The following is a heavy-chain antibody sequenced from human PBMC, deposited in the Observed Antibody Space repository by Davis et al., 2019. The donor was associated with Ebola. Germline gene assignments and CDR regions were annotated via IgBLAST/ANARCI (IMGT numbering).Heavy chain of an antibody. J-gene: IGHJ4*02. Sequence: GGSLRLSCAASKFTLSSYWMSWVRQAPGKGLEWVANIKQDGSEKYYVDSVKGRFTISRDNAKNSLYLQMNGLTAEDTAVYYCARRAGGSYCSGANCYLDYWGQGTLVTVSS. D-gene: IGHD2-15*01. V-gene: IGHV3-7*01. CDR1: KFTLSSYW. CDR2: IKQDGSEK. CDR3: ARRAGGSYCSGANCYLDY.